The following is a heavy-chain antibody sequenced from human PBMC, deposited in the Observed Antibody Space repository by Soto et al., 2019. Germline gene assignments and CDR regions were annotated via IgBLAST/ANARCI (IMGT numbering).Heavy chain of an antibody. CDR2: ISTSNGYT. CDR1: GYSFSTYG. V-gene: IGHV1-18*01. Sequence: ASVKVSCKASGYSFSTYGISWVRQAPGQGLEWMGWISTSNGYTNYAQKFQGRVSMTTDTSTNTAYMEVRSLRSDDTAFYFCARDRSFVLLEWSPSDSYGMDVWGQGTSVTVSS. J-gene: IGHJ6*02. D-gene: IGHD3-3*01. CDR3: ARDRSFVLLEWSPSDSYGMDV.